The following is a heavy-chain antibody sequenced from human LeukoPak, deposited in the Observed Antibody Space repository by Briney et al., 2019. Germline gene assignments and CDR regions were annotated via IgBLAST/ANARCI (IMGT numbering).Heavy chain of an antibody. CDR2: INHSGST. CDR3: ARGGVLRYFDWLAY. D-gene: IGHD3-9*01. J-gene: IGHJ4*02. V-gene: IGHV4-34*01. Sequence: PSATLSLNCAVNGGSFSGYYCCWIRQPPAKRPALIGEINHSGSTNYNPSLKSRVTISVDTSKNQFSLKLSSVTATDTAVYYCARGGVLRYFDWLAYWGQGTLVTVSS. CDR1: GGSFSGYY.